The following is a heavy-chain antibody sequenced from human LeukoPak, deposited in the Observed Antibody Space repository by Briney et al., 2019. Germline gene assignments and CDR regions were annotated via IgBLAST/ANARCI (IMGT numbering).Heavy chain of an antibody. CDR2: ISGSGGST. J-gene: IGHJ6*02. CDR3: ARDSEGFDGMDV. V-gene: IGHV3-23*01. D-gene: IGHD2-15*01. CDR1: GFIFTDYW. Sequence: GGSLRLSCAASGFIFTDYWMYWVRQAPGKGLEWVSAISGSGGSTYYADSVKGRFTISRDNSKNTLYLQMNSLRAEDTAMYYCARDSEGFDGMDVWGQGTTVTVSS.